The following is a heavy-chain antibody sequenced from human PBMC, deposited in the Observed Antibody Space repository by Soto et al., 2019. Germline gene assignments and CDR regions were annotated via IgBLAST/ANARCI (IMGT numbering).Heavy chain of an antibody. CDR3: AIFIYVTGVDY. V-gene: IGHV4-31*03. Sequence: SETLSLTCTVSGGSISSGGYYWSWIRQHPGKGLEWIGYIYYSGSTYYNPSLKSRVTISVDTSKNQFSLKLSSVTAADTAVYYCAIFIYVTGVDYWGQGTRVTVSS. D-gene: IGHD3-10*02. CDR1: GGSISSGGYY. J-gene: IGHJ4*02. CDR2: IYYSGST.